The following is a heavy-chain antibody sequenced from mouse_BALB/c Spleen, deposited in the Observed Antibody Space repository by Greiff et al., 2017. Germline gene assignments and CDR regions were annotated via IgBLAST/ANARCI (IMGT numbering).Heavy chain of an antibody. CDR1: GYTFTDYE. CDR3: YMITTSYYAMDY. Sequence: VQLQQSGAELVRPGASVTLSCKASGYTFTDYEMHWVKQTPVHGLEWIGAIDPETGGTAYNQKFKGKATLTADKSSSTAYMELRSLTSEDSAVYYCYMITTSYYAMDYWGQGTSVTVSS. V-gene: IGHV1-15*01. J-gene: IGHJ4*01. D-gene: IGHD2-4*01. CDR2: IDPETGGT.